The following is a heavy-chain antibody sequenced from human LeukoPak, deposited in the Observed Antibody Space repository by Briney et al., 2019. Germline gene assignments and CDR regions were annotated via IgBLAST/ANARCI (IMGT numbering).Heavy chain of an antibody. J-gene: IGHJ5*02. D-gene: IGHD3-22*01. CDR2: IKQDGSDK. CDR1: GFTFSSYW. Sequence: PGGSLRLSCAASGFTFSSYWTSWVRQAPGKGLEWVANIKQDGSDKYYVDSVKGRFTVSRDNAKNSLSLQMNSLRVEDTAVYYCARYHYDSSGYFSWGQGTLVSVSS. CDR3: ARYHYDSSGYFS. V-gene: IGHV3-7*01.